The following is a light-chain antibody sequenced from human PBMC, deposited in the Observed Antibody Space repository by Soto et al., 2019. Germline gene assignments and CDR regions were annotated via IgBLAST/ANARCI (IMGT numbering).Light chain of an antibody. CDR3: QQYGSSRWT. V-gene: IGKV3-20*01. J-gene: IGKJ1*01. CDR2: GAS. Sequence: EIVLTQSPGTLSLSPGERATLSCRASQSVSSSYLAWYQQKPGQAPRLLIYGASSRATGIPDRFSGSGSGTDFTLTISRLEPEDFAAYYCQQYGSSRWTFGQGTKV. CDR1: QSVSSSY.